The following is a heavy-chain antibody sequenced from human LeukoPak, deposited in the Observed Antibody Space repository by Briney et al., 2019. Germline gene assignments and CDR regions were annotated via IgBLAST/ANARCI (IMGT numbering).Heavy chain of an antibody. CDR3: ARPSRSGNLYHYYMDV. Sequence: GESLKISCKGSGYSFTSYWIGWVRQMPGKGLEWMGIIYPGDSDTRYSPSFQGQVTISADKSISTAYLQWSSLKASDTAMYYCARPSRSGNLYHYYMDVWGKGTTVTVSS. D-gene: IGHD6-13*01. CDR2: IYPGDSDT. CDR1: GYSFTSYW. V-gene: IGHV5-51*01. J-gene: IGHJ6*03.